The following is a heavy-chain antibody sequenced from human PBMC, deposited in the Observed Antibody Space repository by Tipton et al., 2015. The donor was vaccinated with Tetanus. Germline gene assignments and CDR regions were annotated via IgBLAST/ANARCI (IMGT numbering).Heavy chain of an antibody. D-gene: IGHD3-22*01. CDR2: IKQDGSEK. CDR1: GFTFSSYW. Sequence: SLRLSCAASGFTFSSYWMSRVRQAPGKGLEWVANIKQDGSEKYYVDSVKGRFTISRGNAKNSLYLQMNSLRAEDTAVYYCARDYYYDSSGYLLWGQGTLVTVSS. J-gene: IGHJ4*02. V-gene: IGHV3-7*01. CDR3: ARDYYYDSSGYLL.